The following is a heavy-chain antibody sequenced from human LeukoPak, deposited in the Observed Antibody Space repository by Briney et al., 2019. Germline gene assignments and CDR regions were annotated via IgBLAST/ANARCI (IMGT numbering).Heavy chain of an antibody. Sequence: GGSLRLSCAVSGITLSNYGMSWVRQAPGKGLEWVAGISGSGGRTNYADSVKGRFAISRDNPKNTLYLQMNNLTDEDTAVYFCAKRGVVIRVFLVGFHKEAYYFDSWGQGALVTVSS. D-gene: IGHD3-10*01. CDR1: GITLSNYG. J-gene: IGHJ4*02. CDR3: AKRGVVIRVFLVGFHKEAYYFDS. V-gene: IGHV3-23*01. CDR2: ISGSGGRT.